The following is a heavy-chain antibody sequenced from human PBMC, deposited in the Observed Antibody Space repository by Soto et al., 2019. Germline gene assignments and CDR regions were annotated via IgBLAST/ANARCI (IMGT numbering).Heavy chain of an antibody. D-gene: IGHD4-4*01. CDR2: IIPIFGTA. V-gene: IGHV1-69*13. CDR3: ARAPHDYSFGYYYYGMDV. J-gene: IGHJ6*02. Sequence: SAKVSCKASGGTFSSYAISWVRQAPGQGLEWMGGIIPIFGTANYAQKFQGRVTITADESTSTAYMELSSLRSEDTAVYYCARAPHDYSFGYYYYGMDVWGQGTTVTVSS. CDR1: GGTFSSYA.